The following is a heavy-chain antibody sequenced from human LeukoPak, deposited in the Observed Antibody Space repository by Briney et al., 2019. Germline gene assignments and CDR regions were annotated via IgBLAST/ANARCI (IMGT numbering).Heavy chain of an antibody. CDR1: GGSISSGSYY. J-gene: IGHJ4*02. D-gene: IGHD3-9*01. Sequence: SETLSLTCTVSGGSISSGSYYGSWIRQPAGKGLEWIGRIYTSGSTNYNPSLKSRVTISVDKSKNQFSLKLSSVTAADTAVYYCVGPGVYDILTGYVIDYWGQGTLVTVSS. V-gene: IGHV4-61*02. CDR3: VGPGVYDILTGYVIDY. CDR2: IYTSGST.